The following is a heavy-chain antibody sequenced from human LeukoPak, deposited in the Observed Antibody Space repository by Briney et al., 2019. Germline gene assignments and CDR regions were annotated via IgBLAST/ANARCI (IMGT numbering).Heavy chain of an antibody. D-gene: IGHD5-18*01. V-gene: IGHV3-33*06. CDR2: IWYDGSNK. CDR3: AKDRQLWSPGYYYMDV. Sequence: GGSLRLSCAASGFTFTNYGMHWVRQVRGKALEWVTVIWYDGSNKYYADSVKGRFTISRDNSKNTLYLQMNSLRAEDTAVYFCAKDRQLWSPGYYYMDVWGKGTTVTVSS. J-gene: IGHJ6*03. CDR1: GFTFTNYG.